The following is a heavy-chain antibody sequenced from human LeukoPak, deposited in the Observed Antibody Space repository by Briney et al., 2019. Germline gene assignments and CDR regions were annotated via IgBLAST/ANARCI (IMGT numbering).Heavy chain of an antibody. Sequence: GGSLRLSCAASGFTFSSYGMHWFRQAPAKGLEWVAVIWYDGSNKYYADSVKGRFTISRDNSKNTLYLQMNSLRAEDTAVYYCARDRLVVVRNWFDPWGQGTLVTVSS. CDR3: ARDRLVVVRNWFDP. D-gene: IGHD3-22*01. CDR1: GFTFSSYG. V-gene: IGHV3-33*01. J-gene: IGHJ5*02. CDR2: IWYDGSNK.